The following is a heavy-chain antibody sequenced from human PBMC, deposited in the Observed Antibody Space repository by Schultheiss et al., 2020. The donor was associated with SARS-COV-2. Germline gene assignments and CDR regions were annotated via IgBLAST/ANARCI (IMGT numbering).Heavy chain of an antibody. Sequence: SETLSLTCAVYGGSFSGYYWSWIRQPPGKGLEWIGYIYYSGSTNYNPSLKSRVTISVDTSKNQFSLKLSSVTAADTAVYYCARGGYSYVNEPFDYWGQGTLVTVAS. D-gene: IGHD5-18*01. V-gene: IGHV4-59*01. CDR2: IYYSGST. J-gene: IGHJ4*02. CDR1: GGSFSGYY. CDR3: ARGGYSYVNEPFDY.